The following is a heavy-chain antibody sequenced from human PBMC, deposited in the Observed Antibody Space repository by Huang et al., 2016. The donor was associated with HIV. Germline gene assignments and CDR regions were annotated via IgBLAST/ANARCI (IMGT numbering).Heavy chain of an antibody. V-gene: IGHV1-24*01. Sequence: QVQLVQSGAEVKKPGASVKVSCKVSGYTLTELSIPWVRQAPGKGVEWMGGFAPEHGETNYAQKFQGRVTMTEDTSTDTAYMELNSLRSEDTAVYYCATGFDTYYDIWGQGTMVIASS. CDR2: FAPEHGET. J-gene: IGHJ3*02. CDR1: GYTLTELS. D-gene: IGHD2-21*01. CDR3: ATGFDTYYDI.